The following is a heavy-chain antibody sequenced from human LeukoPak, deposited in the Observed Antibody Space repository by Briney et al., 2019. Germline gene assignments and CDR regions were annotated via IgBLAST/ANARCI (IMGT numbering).Heavy chain of an antibody. D-gene: IGHD3-10*01. CDR2: ISSSSSYI. V-gene: IGHV3-21*01. J-gene: IGHJ4*02. CDR1: GFTFSSYS. Sequence: GGSLRLSCAASGFTFSSYSMNWVRQAPGKGLEWVSSISSSSSYIYYADSVKGRFTISRDNAKNSLYLQMNSLRAEDTAVYYCARDALVRGVIMYYFDYWGQGTLVTVSS. CDR3: ARDALVRGVIMYYFDY.